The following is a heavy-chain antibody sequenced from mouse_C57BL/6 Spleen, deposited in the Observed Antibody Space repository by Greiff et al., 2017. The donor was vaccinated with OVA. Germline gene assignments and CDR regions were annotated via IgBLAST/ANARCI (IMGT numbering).Heavy chain of an antibody. CDR2: ISDGGSYT. V-gene: IGHV5-4*01. D-gene: IGHD1-1*01. Sequence: EVQGVESGGGLVKPGGSLKLSCAASGFTFSSYAMSWVRQTPEKRLEWVATISDGGSYTYYPDNVKGRFTISRDNAKNNLYLQMSHLKSEDAAMYYCARENYYEGAMDYWGQGTSVTVSS. CDR3: ARENYYEGAMDY. CDR1: GFTFSSYA. J-gene: IGHJ4*01.